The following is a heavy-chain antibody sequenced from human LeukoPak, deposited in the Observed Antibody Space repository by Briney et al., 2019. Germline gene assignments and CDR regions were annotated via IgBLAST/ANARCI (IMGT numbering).Heavy chain of an antibody. CDR3: ARGLKRYSSGWYFAFDI. Sequence: SETLSLTCTVSGCSISSGSYYWSWIRQPPGKGLEWIGEINHSGSNNYNPSLKSRVTISVDTSKNQFSLKLSSVTAADTAVYYCARGLKRYSSGWYFAFDIWGQGTMVTVSS. CDR1: GCSISSGSYY. CDR2: INHSGSN. J-gene: IGHJ3*02. D-gene: IGHD6-19*01. V-gene: IGHV4-39*01.